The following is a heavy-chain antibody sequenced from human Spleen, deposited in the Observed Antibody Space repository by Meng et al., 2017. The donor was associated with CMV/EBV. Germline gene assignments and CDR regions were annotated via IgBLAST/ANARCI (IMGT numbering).Heavy chain of an antibody. CDR3: TTDPLGAYYDILTGYVNFDY. V-gene: IGHV3-15*01. J-gene: IGHJ4*02. CDR2: IKSKTDGGTT. D-gene: IGHD3-9*01. Sequence: AWMSWVRQAPGKGLEWVGRIKSKTDGGTTDYAAPVKGRFTISRDDSKNTLYLQMNSLKTEDTAVYYCTTDPLGAYYDILTGYVNFDYWGQGTLVTVSS. CDR1: AW.